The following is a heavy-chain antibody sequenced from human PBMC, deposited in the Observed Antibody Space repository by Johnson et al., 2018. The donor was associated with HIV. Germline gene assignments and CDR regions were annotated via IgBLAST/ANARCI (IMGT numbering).Heavy chain of an antibody. J-gene: IGHJ3*02. V-gene: IGHV3-66*01. CDR2: IYSGGST. Sequence: EVQLVESGGGLVQPGGSLRLSCAAFGFTVSSNYMSWVRQAPGQGLEWVSVIYSGGSTYYADSVKGRFTISRDNSKNTLYLHMNSLRAEDTAVYYCARDQSNGWNRGACDIWGQGTVVTVSS. CDR3: ARDQSNGWNRGACDI. CDR1: GFTVSSNY. D-gene: IGHD6-19*01.